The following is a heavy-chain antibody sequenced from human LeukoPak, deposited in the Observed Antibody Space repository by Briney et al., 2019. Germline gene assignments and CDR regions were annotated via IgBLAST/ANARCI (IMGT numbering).Heavy chain of an antibody. V-gene: IGHV1-69*13. J-gene: IGHJ4*02. CDR3: ARDGLSSDWPVYYFDY. CDR1: GGTFSSYA. Sequence: GASVKVSCKASGGTFSSYAISWVRQAPGQGLEWMGGIIPIFGTANYAQKFQGRVTITADESTSTAYMELSSLRSEDTAVYYCARDGLSSDWPVYYFDYWGQGTLVTVSS. CDR2: IIPIFGTA. D-gene: IGHD6-19*01.